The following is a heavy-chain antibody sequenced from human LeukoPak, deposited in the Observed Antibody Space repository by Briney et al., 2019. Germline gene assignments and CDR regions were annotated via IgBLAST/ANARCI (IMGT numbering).Heavy chain of an antibody. Sequence: PGGSLRLSCAASGFTFSSYGMNWVRQAPGKGLEGVSGISGSGGTTYYADSVKGRFTISRDNSKNSLSLQVSSLRAEDTAVYYCAKTNGYSDWGQGTLVTVSS. CDR2: ISGSGGTT. D-gene: IGHD2-8*01. CDR1: GFTFSSYG. CDR3: AKTNGYSD. V-gene: IGHV3-23*01. J-gene: IGHJ4*02.